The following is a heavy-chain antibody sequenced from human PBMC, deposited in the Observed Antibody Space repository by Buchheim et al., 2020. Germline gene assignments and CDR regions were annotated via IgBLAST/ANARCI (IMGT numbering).Heavy chain of an antibody. CDR3: ARLYDSSGYYFFFHEFWFDP. D-gene: IGHD3-22*01. Sequence: QVQLQESGPGLVKPSETLSLTCTVSGGSISSYYWSWIRQPPGKGLEWIGYIYYSGSTNYNPSLKSRVTISVDTSKNQFSLKLSSVTAADTAVYYCARLYDSSGYYFFFHEFWFDPWGQGTL. CDR2: IYYSGST. V-gene: IGHV4-59*01. CDR1: GGSISSYY. J-gene: IGHJ5*02.